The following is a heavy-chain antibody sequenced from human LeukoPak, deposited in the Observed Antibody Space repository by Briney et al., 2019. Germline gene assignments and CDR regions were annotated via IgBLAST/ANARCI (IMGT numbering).Heavy chain of an antibody. Sequence: SETLSHTCAVSGYSISSGYYWGWIRQPPGKGLEWIGSIYHSGSTYYNPSLKSRVTISVDTSKNQFSLKLSSVTAADTAVYYCAREYSGYVSYRLDPWGQGTLVTVSS. CDR1: GYSISSGYY. CDR3: AREYSGYVSYRLDP. D-gene: IGHD5-12*01. V-gene: IGHV4-38-2*02. CDR2: IYHSGST. J-gene: IGHJ5*02.